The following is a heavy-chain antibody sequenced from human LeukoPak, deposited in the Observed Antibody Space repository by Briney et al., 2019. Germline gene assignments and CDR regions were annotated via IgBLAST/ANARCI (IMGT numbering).Heavy chain of an antibody. CDR3: ARGEYYSDTSSYFDY. J-gene: IGHJ4*02. CDR1: GFTFSSYG. CDR2: ISYDGSNK. V-gene: IGHV3-30*03. D-gene: IGHD3-22*01. Sequence: GGSLRRSCAASGFTFSSYGMNWVRQAPGKGLEWVAVISYDGSNKYYADSVKGRFTISRDNSKNTLFVQMSSLRAEDTAVYYCARGEYYSDTSSYFDYWGQGTLVTVSS.